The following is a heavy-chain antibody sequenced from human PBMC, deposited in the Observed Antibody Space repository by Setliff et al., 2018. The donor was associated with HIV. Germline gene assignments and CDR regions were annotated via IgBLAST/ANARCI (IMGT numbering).Heavy chain of an antibody. CDR3: ARDRNYQDTSGYWQVFDI. Sequence: SETLSLTCTVSGASITTDTYYWAWIRQPPGKGLEWIGSIYHRGSTHHNPSLKSRVTMSVDTSKNQFSLILTSATAADTAMYYCARDRNYQDTSGYWQVFDIWGQGTMVTVSS. J-gene: IGHJ3*02. D-gene: IGHD3-22*01. CDR1: GASITTDTYY. V-gene: IGHV4-39*07. CDR2: IYHRGST.